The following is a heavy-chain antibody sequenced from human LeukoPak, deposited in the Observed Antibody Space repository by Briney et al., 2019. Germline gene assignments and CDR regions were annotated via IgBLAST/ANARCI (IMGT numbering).Heavy chain of an antibody. CDR1: GFTFSSYE. CDR2: TGPDGSEK. D-gene: IGHD1-1*01. V-gene: IGHV3-7*01. Sequence: GGSLRLSCAASGFTFSSYEMNWVRQAPGKGLEWVANTGPDGSEKNYVDSVRGRFTISKDNAKNSLYLEMNSLRAEDTAVYYCVRYRDAPQTMSSNFDYWGQGTLVTVSS. J-gene: IGHJ4*02. CDR3: VRYRDAPQTMSSNFDY.